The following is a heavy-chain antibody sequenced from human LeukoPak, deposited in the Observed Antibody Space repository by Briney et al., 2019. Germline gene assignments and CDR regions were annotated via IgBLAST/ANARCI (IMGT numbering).Heavy chain of an antibody. CDR1: GESFSDYY. Sequence: SETLSLTCAVYGESFSDYYWSWIRQPPGKGLEWIGEINHSGSTNYSPSLKSRVTISVNTSKNQFSLKLTSVTAADTAVYYCARAGKFDYGSGSYYKGGYYYYYMDVWGKGTTVTISS. J-gene: IGHJ6*03. CDR2: INHSGST. V-gene: IGHV4-34*01. CDR3: ARAGKFDYGSGSYYKGGYYYYYMDV. D-gene: IGHD3-10*01.